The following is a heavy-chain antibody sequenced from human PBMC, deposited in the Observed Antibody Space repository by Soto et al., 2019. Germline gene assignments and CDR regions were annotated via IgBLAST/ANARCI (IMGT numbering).Heavy chain of an antibody. D-gene: IGHD1-26*01. J-gene: IGHJ6*02. CDR3: AKDWSGSYYYYYGMDV. CDR2: ISYDGSNK. CDR1: GFTFSSYG. V-gene: IGHV3-30*18. Sequence: QVQLVESGGGVVQPGRSLRLSCAASGFTFSSYGMHWVRQAPGKGLEWVAVISYDGSNKYYADSVKGRFTISRDNSKNTLYRQMNSLRAEDTAVYYCAKDWSGSYYYYYGMDVWGQGTTVTVSS.